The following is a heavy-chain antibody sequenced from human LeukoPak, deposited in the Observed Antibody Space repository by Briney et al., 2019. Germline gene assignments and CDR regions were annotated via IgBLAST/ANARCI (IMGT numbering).Heavy chain of an antibody. D-gene: IGHD1-26*01. CDR2: ISAYNGGT. CDR1: GYSFSTTY. V-gene: IGHV1-18*01. Sequence: ASVRVSCEAFGYSFSTTYINWVRQAPGQGLEWMGRISAYNGGTAYAQKFQGRVTMTTDSSTTTAYLHLASLRSDDTAVYYCARGGTYYPCIDYWGQGTLVTVSS. J-gene: IGHJ4*01. CDR3: ARGGTYYPCIDY.